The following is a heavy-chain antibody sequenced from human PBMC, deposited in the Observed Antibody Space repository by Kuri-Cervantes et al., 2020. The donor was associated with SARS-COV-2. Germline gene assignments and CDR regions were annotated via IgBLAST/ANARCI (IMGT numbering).Heavy chain of an antibody. D-gene: IGHD5-18*01. CDR3: ARVGYSYGYLFDY. V-gene: IGHV3-64*01. Sequence: GESLKISCAASGFTFSSYAMHWVRQAPGKGLEYVSAISSNGGSTYYANSVKGRFTISRDNSKNTLYLQMNSLRAEDTAVYYCARVGYSYGYLFDYWGQGTLVTVSS. CDR2: ISSNGGST. J-gene: IGHJ4*02. CDR1: GFTFSSYA.